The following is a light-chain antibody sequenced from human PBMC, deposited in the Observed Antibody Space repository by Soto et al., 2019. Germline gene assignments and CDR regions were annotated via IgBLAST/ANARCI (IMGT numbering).Light chain of an antibody. V-gene: IGKV3-11*01. CDR3: QQRSNWPIT. J-gene: IGKJ5*01. CDR1: QSVGSN. Sequence: EIVLTQSPATLSLSPGERATLSCRASQSVGSNLAWFQQKPGQAPRLLIYDASNRATGIPARFSGSGSGTDFTVTISSLEPEDFAVYYCQQRSNWPITFGQGTRLEIK. CDR2: DAS.